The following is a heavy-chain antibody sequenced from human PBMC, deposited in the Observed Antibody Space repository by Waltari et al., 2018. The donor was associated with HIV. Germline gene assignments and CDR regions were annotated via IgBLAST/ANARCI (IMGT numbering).Heavy chain of an antibody. V-gene: IGHV3-30*18. CDR2: ISYDGSNK. Sequence: QVQLVESGGGVVQPRRSLRLSCAASGFTFSSYGLRWVRQAPGKGLEWVAVISYDGSNKYYADSVKGRFTISRDNSKNTLYLQMNSLRAEDTAVYYCAKDRQKIGYYDILTGYLDYWGQGTLVTVSS. J-gene: IGHJ4*02. CDR3: AKDRQKIGYYDILTGYLDY. CDR1: GFTFSSYG. D-gene: IGHD3-9*01.